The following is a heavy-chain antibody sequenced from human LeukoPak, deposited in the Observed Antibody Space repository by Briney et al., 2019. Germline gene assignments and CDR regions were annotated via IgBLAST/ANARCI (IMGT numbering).Heavy chain of an antibody. CDR1: GYSFTSYW. V-gene: IGHV5-10-1*01. J-gene: IGHJ3*02. Sequence: GESLRISCKGSGYSFTSYWISWVRQMPGKGLEWMGRIDPSDSYTNYSPSFQGHVTISADKSISTAYLQWSSLKASDTAMYYCARLPIYGGKANDAFDIWGQGIMVTVSS. CDR3: ARLPIYGGKANDAFDI. D-gene: IGHD4-23*01. CDR2: IDPSDSYT.